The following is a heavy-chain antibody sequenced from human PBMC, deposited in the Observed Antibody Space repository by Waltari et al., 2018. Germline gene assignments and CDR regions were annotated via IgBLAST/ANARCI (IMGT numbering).Heavy chain of an antibody. D-gene: IGHD3-3*01. CDR3: ARGHYDFWSGYFPIDY. J-gene: IGHJ4*02. Sequence: EVQLVESGGGLVQPGGSLRLSCAASGFTFSSYWMSWVRQAPGKGREWVANIKQDGSEKYYVDSVKGRFTISRDNAKNSLYLQMNSLRAEDTAVYYCARGHYDFWSGYFPIDYWGQGTLVTVSS. CDR1: GFTFSSYW. CDR2: IKQDGSEK. V-gene: IGHV3-7*01.